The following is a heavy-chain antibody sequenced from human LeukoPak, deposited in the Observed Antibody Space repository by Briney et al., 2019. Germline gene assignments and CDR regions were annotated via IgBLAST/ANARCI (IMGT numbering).Heavy chain of an antibody. CDR2: IYNSGST. CDR3: ARENSNSRYLDY. Sequence: TSETLSLTCTVSGGSISTYYWSWIRQPPGKGLEWIGYIYNSGSTNYNPSLKSRVTISVDTSKNQFSLKLSSVTAADTAVYYCARENSNSRYLDYWGQGTLVTVSS. CDR1: GGSISTYY. J-gene: IGHJ4*02. D-gene: IGHD6-13*01. V-gene: IGHV4-59*01.